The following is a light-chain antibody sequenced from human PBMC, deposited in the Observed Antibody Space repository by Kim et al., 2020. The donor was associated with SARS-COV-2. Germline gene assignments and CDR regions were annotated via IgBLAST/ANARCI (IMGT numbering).Light chain of an antibody. CDR1: RMVSTN. Sequence: SPGETATLSGRASRMVSTNVAWYQQKPGQAPRLLIYGASARATGIPARFSGSGSGTEFTLTISSLQSDDFAVYYCQQHNDWPPWTFGQGTKVEIK. CDR2: GAS. V-gene: IGKV3D-15*01. CDR3: QQHNDWPPWT. J-gene: IGKJ1*01.